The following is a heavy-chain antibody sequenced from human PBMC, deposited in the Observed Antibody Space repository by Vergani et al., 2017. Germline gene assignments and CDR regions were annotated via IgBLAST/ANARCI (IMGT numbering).Heavy chain of an antibody. CDR1: GVTFSGSA. J-gene: IGHJ4*02. CDR3: SYGSGSY. CDR2: IISKANGYAT. D-gene: IGHD3-10*01. Sequence: EVQLVESGGGLVQRGGSLKLSCAASGVTFSGSAMHWVRQASGKGLEWVGRIISKANGYATAYAASVKGRFTISRDDSKNTAYLQMNSLKTEDTAVYYCSYGSGSYWGQGTLVTVSS. V-gene: IGHV3-73*01.